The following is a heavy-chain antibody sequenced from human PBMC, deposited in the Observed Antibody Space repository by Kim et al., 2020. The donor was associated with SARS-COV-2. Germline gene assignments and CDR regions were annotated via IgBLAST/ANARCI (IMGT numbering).Heavy chain of an antibody. CDR2: IYYSGST. D-gene: IGHD3-22*01. V-gene: IGHV4-31*03. CDR3: ARGPEPLYYYDSSGLFDY. Sequence: SETLSLTCTVSGGSISSGGYYWSWIRQHPGKGLEWIGYIYYSGSTYYNPSLKSRVTISVDTSKNQFSLKLSSVTAADTAVYYCARGPEPLYYYDSSGLFDYWGQGTLVTVSS. CDR1: GGSISSGGYY. J-gene: IGHJ4*02.